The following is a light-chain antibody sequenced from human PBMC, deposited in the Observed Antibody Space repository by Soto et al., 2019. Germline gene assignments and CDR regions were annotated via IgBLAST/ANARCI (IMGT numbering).Light chain of an antibody. CDR3: MQGTHWPYT. CDR2: KIS. Sequence: VVMTQSPLSLPVTLGEPASVSCRSSQSLVDNDGYSYLSWFQQRPGQSPRRLIYKISNRDSGVPERFSGSGSDTDFTLKISRVEPEDVAVYYCMQGTHWPYTFGQGTQLEIK. V-gene: IGKV2-30*01. CDR1: QSLVDNDGYSY. J-gene: IGKJ2*01.